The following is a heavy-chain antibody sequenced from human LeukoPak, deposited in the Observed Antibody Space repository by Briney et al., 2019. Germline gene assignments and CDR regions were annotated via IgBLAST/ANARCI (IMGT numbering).Heavy chain of an antibody. CDR2: IIPILGIA. CDR3: AGPSSGWYYDAFDI. CDR1: GGTLSSYA. V-gene: IGHV1-69*10. D-gene: IGHD6-19*01. Sequence: ASVKVSCKASGGTLSSYAISWVRQAPGQGLEWMGGIIPILGIANYAQKFQGRVTITADKSTSTAYMELSSLRSEDTAVYYCAGPSSGWYYDAFDIWGQGTMVTVSS. J-gene: IGHJ3*02.